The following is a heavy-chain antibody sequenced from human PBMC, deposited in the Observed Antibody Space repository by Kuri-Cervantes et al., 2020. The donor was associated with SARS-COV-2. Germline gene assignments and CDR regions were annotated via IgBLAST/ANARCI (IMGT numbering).Heavy chain of an antibody. CDR3: ASGGIAAAGTGWFDP. CDR1: GFTFSSYS. V-gene: IGHV3-21*01. J-gene: IGHJ5*02. CDR2: ISSSSSYI. D-gene: IGHD6-13*01. Sequence: GGSLRLSCAASGFTFSSYSMNWVRQAPGKGLECVSSISSSSSYIYYADSVKGRFTISRDNAKNSLYLQMNSLRAEDTAVYYCASGGIAAAGTGWFDPWGQGTLVTVSS.